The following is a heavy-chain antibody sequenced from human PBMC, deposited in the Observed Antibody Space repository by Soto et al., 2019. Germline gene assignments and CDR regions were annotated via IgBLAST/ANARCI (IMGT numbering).Heavy chain of an antibody. CDR2: VSNSGSYI. V-gene: IGHV3-21*01. CDR1: GFIFSNYG. D-gene: IGHD6-19*01. CDR3: ARDRSADRFVEYFQH. J-gene: IGHJ1*01. Sequence: GGSLRLSCAASGFIFSNYGMICARLAPGKGLEWVASVSNSGSYIYYADSVKGRFTISRDNAENSLFLHMSSLRADDTAIYFCARDRSADRFVEYFQHWGQGTLVTVSS.